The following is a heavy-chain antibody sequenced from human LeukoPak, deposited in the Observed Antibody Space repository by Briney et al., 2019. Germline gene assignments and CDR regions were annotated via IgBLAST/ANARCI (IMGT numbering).Heavy chain of an antibody. CDR2: MYPSGST. CDR1: GGSISSSNW. V-gene: IGHV4-4*02. J-gene: IGHJ4*02. CDR3: ARLSGPRRGLDY. Sequence: SETLSLTCAVSGGSISSSNWWSSVRQAPGKGLEWIGEMYPSGSTNYNPSLKSRVTISIDKSKNQFSLKLSSVTAADTAVYYCARLSGPRRGLDYWGQGTLVTVSS. D-gene: IGHD2-15*01.